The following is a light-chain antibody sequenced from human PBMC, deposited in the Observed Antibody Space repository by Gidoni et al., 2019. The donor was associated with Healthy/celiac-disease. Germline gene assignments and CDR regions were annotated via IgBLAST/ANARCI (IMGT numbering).Light chain of an antibody. CDR2: AAS. CDR3: QQSYSTPLT. J-gene: IGKJ4*01. Sequence: DIQMTQSPSSLSASVGDRVIITCRASQSISSYLNWYQQKPGKAPKLLIYAASSLQRGVPSRFSGSGSGTDFTLTISSLQPEDFATYYCQQSYSTPLTFGGGTKVEIK. CDR1: QSISSY. V-gene: IGKV1-39*01.